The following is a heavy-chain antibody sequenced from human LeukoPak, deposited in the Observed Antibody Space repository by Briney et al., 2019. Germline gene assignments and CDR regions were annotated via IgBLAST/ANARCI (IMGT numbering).Heavy chain of an antibody. D-gene: IGHD3-22*01. J-gene: IGHJ4*02. Sequence: SVKFSCKASGGTFSSYAISWVRQAPGQGLEWMGGIIPIFGTANYAQKFQGRVTITADESTSTAYMELSSLRSEDTAVYYCASGVDSSGYYFTQNDYWGQGTLVTVSS. CDR2: IIPIFGTA. CDR3: ASGVDSSGYYFTQNDY. CDR1: GGTFSSYA. V-gene: IGHV1-69*13.